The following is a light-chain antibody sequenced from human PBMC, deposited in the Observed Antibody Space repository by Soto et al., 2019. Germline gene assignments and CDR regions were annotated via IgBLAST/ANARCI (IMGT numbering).Light chain of an antibody. CDR2: GNN. Sequence: QSVLTQPPSVSGAPGQRVTISCTGSSSNIGAGYDVQWYQRLPGTAPKVLIYGNNNRPSGVPDRFSGSKSGTSASLAITGLQAEDEADYYCQSYHCSLSGSYVFGTGTKLTFL. CDR1: SSNIGAGYD. CDR3: QSYHCSLSGSYV. V-gene: IGLV1-40*01. J-gene: IGLJ1*01.